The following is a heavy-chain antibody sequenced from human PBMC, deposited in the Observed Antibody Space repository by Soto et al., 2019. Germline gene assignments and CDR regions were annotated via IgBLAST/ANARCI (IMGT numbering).Heavy chain of an antibody. CDR2: ISVYNGNT. CDR3: ARYRLPDSSGSYCFDS. CDR1: GFVFSSYG. J-gene: IGHJ5*01. D-gene: IGHD6-19*01. Sequence: QVQLVQSGAEVKTSGASVKVSCKASGFVFSSYGFNWVRQAPGQGLEWMGWISVYNGNTFYAQKFQGRVTMTTDTSTRTAFMELRSLNSDDTAIYYCARYRLPDSSGSYCFDSWGQGTLVTVSS. V-gene: IGHV1-18*04.